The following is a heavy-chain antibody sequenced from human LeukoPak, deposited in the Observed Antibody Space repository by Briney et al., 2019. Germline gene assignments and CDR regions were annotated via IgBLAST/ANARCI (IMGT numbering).Heavy chain of an antibody. Sequence: GGTLRLSCAASGFTFSSYGMSWVRQAPGKGLEWVSAISGSGGSTYYADSVKSRFTISRDNSKNTLYLQMNSLRAEDTAVYYCAQDPFGENWFDPWGQGTLVTVSS. CDR3: AQDPFGENWFDP. CDR1: GFTFSSYG. CDR2: ISGSGGST. J-gene: IGHJ5*02. D-gene: IGHD3-10*01. V-gene: IGHV3-23*01.